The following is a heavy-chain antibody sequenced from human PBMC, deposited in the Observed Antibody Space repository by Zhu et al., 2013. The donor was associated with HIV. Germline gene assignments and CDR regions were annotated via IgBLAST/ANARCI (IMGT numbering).Heavy chain of an antibody. CDR2: ISYDGSNK. CDR1: GFTFSSYG. J-gene: IGHJ4*02. V-gene: IGHV3-30*18. D-gene: IGHD6-13*01. Sequence: VQLVESGGGVVQPGRSLRLSCAASGFTFSSYGMHWVRQAPGKGLEWVAVISYDGSNKYYADSVKGRFTISRDNSKNTLYLQMNSLRAEDTAVYYCAKWDLLAAAFDYWGQGTLVTVSS. CDR3: AKWDLLAAAFDY.